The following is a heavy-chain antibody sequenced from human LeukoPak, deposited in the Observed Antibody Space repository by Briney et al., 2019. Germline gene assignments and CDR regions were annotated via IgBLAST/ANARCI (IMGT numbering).Heavy chain of an antibody. V-gene: IGHV3-21*01. CDR3: AGDPMIVPVFDY. D-gene: IGHD3-22*01. CDR1: GFTFSSYG. J-gene: IGHJ4*02. CDR2: ISSSSSYI. Sequence: PGGSLRLSCAASGFTFSSYGMNWVRQAPGKGLEWVSSISSSSSYIYYADSVKGRFTISRDNAKNSLHLQMNSLRAEDTAVYYCAGDPMIVPVFDYWGQGTLVTVSS.